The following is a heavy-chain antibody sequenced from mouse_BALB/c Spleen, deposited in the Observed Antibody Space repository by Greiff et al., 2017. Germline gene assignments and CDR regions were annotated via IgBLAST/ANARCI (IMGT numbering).Heavy chain of an antibody. V-gene: IGHV1S56*01. Sequence: QVQLQQPGPELVKPGASVRISCKASGYTFTSYYIHWVKQRPGQGLEWIGWIYPGNVNTKYNEKFKGKATLTADKSSSTAYMQLSSLTSEDSAVYFCARDDDYDAWFAYWGQGTLVTVSA. CDR1: GYTFTSYY. CDR3: ARDDDYDAWFAY. D-gene: IGHD2-4*01. CDR2: IYPGNVNT. J-gene: IGHJ3*01.